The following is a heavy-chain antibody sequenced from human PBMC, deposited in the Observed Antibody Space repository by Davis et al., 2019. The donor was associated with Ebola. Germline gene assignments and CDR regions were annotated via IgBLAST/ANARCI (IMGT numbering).Heavy chain of an antibody. J-gene: IGHJ4*02. CDR3: AKQESLYGSSDY. CDR2: IYPGDSDT. Sequence: KVSCKGSRYSFTNYWIGWVRQMPAKGLEWMGIIYPGDSDTRYSPSFEGQVTISVDRSISTAYLQWSSLKASDTAMYYCAKQESLYGSSDYWGQGTLVTVSS. V-gene: IGHV5-51*01. D-gene: IGHD3-22*01. CDR1: RYSFTNYW.